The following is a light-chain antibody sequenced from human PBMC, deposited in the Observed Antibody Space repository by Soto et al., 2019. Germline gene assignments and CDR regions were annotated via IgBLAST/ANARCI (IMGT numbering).Light chain of an antibody. CDR1: KFVSSSY. V-gene: IGKV3-20*01. J-gene: IGKJ5*01. Sequence: GVGATLSCRARKFVSSSYLAWYQQKPGQAPRLRIYGASCRATGIPDRFSGSGSCTDFTLTISRLEPEDFAVYSSQQYGSSPTTFGQRTRLE. CDR3: QQYGSSPTT. CDR2: GAS.